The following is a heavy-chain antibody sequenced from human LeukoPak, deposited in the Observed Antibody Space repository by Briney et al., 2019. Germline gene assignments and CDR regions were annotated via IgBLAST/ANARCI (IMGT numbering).Heavy chain of an antibody. CDR1: GFTFSSYS. V-gene: IGHV3-48*02. D-gene: IGHD1-26*01. CDR2: ITASGTAM. Sequence: GGSLRLSCAASGFTFSSYSINWVRQAPGKGLEWVSHITASGTAMFYADSVKGRFTISRDNAKNSLYLQMNSLRDEDTAVYYCASSGSYWFDFWGQGTLVTVSS. J-gene: IGHJ4*02. CDR3: ASSGSYWFDF.